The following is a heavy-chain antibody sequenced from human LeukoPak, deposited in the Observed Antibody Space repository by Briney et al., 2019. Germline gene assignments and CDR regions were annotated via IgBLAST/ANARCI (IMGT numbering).Heavy chain of an antibody. D-gene: IGHD5-12*01. CDR2: IYYSGST. V-gene: IGHV4-61*01. J-gene: IGHJ4*02. Sequence: PSETLSLTCRVSDYYINNGYYWGWIRQPPGKGLEWIGYIYYSGSTNYNPSLKSRVTISVDTSKSQFSLNLSSVTAADTAVYYCARDGYSGNDGLWGQGTLVTVSS. CDR1: DYYINNGYY. CDR3: ARDGYSGNDGL.